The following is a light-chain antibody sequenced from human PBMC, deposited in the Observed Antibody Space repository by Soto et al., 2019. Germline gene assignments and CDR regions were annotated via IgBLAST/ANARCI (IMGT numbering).Light chain of an antibody. J-gene: IGLJ2*01. CDR1: SSNIGAGYD. CDR2: GNN. V-gene: IGLV1-40*01. CDR3: QSYDSGLSGYVV. Sequence: QSVLMHPPSVSGAPGQRVTISCIGSSSNIGAGYDVHWYQQLPGTAPKLLIYGNNNRPSGVPDRFSGSKSATSASLAITGLQAEDEADYYCQSYDSGLSGYVVFGGGTQLTVL.